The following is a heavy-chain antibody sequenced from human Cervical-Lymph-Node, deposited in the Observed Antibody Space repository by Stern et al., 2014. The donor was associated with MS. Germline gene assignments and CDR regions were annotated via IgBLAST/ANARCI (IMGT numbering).Heavy chain of an antibody. CDR3: ARQTTAWASDV. Sequence: EVQLVESGAELIRPGESLKISCKGSGFKFSIYWIAWVRQMPGKGLEWMGIIYPGDSETRLSPSFQGQVPMSADKSTSTAYLQWSSLNASDTAMYFCARQTTAWASDVWGQGTLVTVSS. CDR1: GFKFSIYW. J-gene: IGHJ4*02. V-gene: IGHV5-51*01. CDR2: IYPGDSET. D-gene: IGHD1-14*01.